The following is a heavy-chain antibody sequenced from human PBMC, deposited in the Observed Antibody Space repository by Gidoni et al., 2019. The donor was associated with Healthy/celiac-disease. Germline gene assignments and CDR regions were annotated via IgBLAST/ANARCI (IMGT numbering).Heavy chain of an antibody. V-gene: IGHV3-15*01. D-gene: IGHD2-2*01. J-gene: IGHJ6*03. CDR2: IKSKTDGGKT. CDR3: TTDRWDCSSTSCHNYYYYYMDV. CDR1: ASPSSNAW. Sequence: EVQLVESGVGLVRPGGSLGPPCHAAASPSSNAWQTWLSQAPGKGLEWVGRIKSKTDGGKTDYAAPVKGRFTISRDDSKNTLYLQMNSLKTEDTAVYYCTTDRWDCSSTSCHNYYYYYMDVWGKGTTVTVSS.